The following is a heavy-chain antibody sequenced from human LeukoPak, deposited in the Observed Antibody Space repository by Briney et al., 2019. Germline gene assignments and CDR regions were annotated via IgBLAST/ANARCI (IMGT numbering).Heavy chain of an antibody. J-gene: IGHJ4*02. D-gene: IGHD3-3*01. Sequence: EASVKVSCKASGYTFSYYGFGWVRQAPGQGLEWLGWISAYNGNTNYAQKVQDRVTMTTDTSTSTAYMELRSLRPDDTAVYYCARTKAFDFWNGHFFDYWGQGTRVTVSS. CDR3: ARTKAFDFWNGHFFDY. V-gene: IGHV1-18*01. CDR2: ISAYNGNT. CDR1: GYTFSYYG.